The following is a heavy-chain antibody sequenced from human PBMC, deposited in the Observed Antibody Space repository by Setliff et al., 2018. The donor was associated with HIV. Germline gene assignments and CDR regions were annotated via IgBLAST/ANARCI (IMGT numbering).Heavy chain of an antibody. Sequence: ASVKVSCKASGYTFIDYYIYWVRQAPGQGLEWMGWINPNSGDTDYAQKFQDRVTVTRDMSINTAYMELSRLRSDDTAVFYCARTRGESCTGGRCYERFGYWGQGTLVTVSS. J-gene: IGHJ4*02. CDR2: INPNSGDT. CDR1: GYTFIDYY. V-gene: IGHV1-2*02. CDR3: ARTRGESCTGGRCYERFGY. D-gene: IGHD2-15*01.